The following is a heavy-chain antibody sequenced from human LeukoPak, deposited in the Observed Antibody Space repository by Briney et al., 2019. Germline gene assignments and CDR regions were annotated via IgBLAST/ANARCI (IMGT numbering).Heavy chain of an antibody. CDR1: GGSISSSSYY. V-gene: IGHV4-39*01. CDR2: IYYSGST. CDR3: ARSSPGWYCSSTSCYSSAFDI. D-gene: IGHD2-2*01. Sequence: SETLSLTCTVSGGSISSSSYYWGWIRQPPGKGLEWIGSIYYSGSTYYNPSLKSRVTISADTSKNQFSLKLSSVTAADTAVYYCARSSPGWYCSSTSCYSSAFDIWGQGTMVTVSS. J-gene: IGHJ3*02.